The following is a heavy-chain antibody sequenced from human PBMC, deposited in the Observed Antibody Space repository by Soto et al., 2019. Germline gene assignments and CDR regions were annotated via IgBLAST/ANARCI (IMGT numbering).Heavy chain of an antibody. Sequence: SLRHFCAASEFAFSGCPIHCVRQAPGKGLEWVAVISYAGSNRYNADSVKGRFTISRDNAKNSLYLQMNSLRAEDTAVYYCARHPERIAQIGWFDPWGQGTRVTVSS. CDR1: EFAFSGCP. CDR3: ARHPERIAQIGWFDP. D-gene: IGHD6-13*01. J-gene: IGHJ5*02. V-gene: IGHV3-30-3*01. CDR2: ISYAGSNR.